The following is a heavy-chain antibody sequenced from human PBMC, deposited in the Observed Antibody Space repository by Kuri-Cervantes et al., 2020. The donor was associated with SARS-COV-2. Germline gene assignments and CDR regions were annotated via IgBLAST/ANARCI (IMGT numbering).Heavy chain of an antibody. V-gene: IGHV3-48*03. CDR1: GFTFSSYE. Sequence: GESLKISCAASGFTFSSYEMNWVRQAPGKGLEWVSYISSSGSTIFYADSVKGRFTISRDNAKNSLYLQMNSLRAEDTAVYYCVRDGDHWNFDYWGQGTLVTVSS. D-gene: IGHD1-1*01. CDR2: ISSSGSTI. CDR3: VRDGDHWNFDY. J-gene: IGHJ4*02.